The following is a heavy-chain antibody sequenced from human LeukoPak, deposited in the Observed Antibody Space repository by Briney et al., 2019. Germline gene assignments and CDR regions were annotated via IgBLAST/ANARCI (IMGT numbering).Heavy chain of an antibody. CDR1: GFTFSSAW. V-gene: IGHV3-15*01. J-gene: IGHJ4*02. CDR3: TTFVNYYGSGNSVDY. CDR2: IKSKTDGGTT. D-gene: IGHD3-10*01. Sequence: GGSLRLSCAASGFTFSSAWMSWVRQAPGKGLEWVGRIKSKTDGGTTDYAAPVKGRFTVSRDDSKNTLYLQMNSLKTEDTAVYYCTTFVNYYGSGNSVDYWGQGTLVTVSS.